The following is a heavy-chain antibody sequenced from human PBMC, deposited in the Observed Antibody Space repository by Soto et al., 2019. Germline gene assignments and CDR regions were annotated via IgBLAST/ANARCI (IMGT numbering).Heavy chain of an antibody. CDR2: IYPGDSDT. J-gene: IGHJ3*02. Sequence: GESLKISCKGSGYSLTSYWIGWVRQMPGKGLEWMGIIYPGDSDTRYSPSFQGQVTISADKSISTAYLQWSSLKASDTAMYYCASRYCISTSCYDAFDIWGQGTMVTVS. D-gene: IGHD2-2*01. V-gene: IGHV5-51*01. CDR1: GYSLTSYW. CDR3: ASRYCISTSCYDAFDI.